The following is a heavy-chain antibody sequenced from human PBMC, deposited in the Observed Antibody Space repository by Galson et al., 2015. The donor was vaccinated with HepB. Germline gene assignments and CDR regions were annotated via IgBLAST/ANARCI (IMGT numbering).Heavy chain of an antibody. CDR1: GGSFSGYY. CDR3: AREHGDISRAFDI. CDR2: INHSGST. Sequence: SETLSLTCAVYGGSFSGYYWSWIRQPPGKGLEWIGEINHSGSTNYNPSLKSRVTISVDTSKNQFSLKLSSVTAADTAVYYCAREHGDISRAFDIWGQGTMVTVSS. J-gene: IGHJ3*02. D-gene: IGHD5-12*01. V-gene: IGHV4-34*01.